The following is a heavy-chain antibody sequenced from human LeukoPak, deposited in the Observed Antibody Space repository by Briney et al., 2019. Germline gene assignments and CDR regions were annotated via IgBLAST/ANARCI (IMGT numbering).Heavy chain of an antibody. V-gene: IGHV3-21*01. J-gene: IGHJ4*02. CDR2: ITGSTTYI. CDR3: VPSATAY. D-gene: IGHD1-26*01. CDR1: GFNFSNYS. Sequence: GGSLRLSCAASGFNFSNYSMNWVRQAPGKGLDWVATITGSTTYIYYSESVKGRFIISRDNAKNSLYLQMNSLRVEDTGVYYCVPSATAYWGQGPLVTVPS.